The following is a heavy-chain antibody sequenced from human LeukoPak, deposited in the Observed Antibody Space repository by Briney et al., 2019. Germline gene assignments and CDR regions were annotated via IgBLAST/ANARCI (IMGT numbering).Heavy chain of an antibody. CDR2: IYHNGGT. J-gene: IGHJ6*02. D-gene: IGHD3-3*01. CDR1: GGSISTNNW. CDR3: ARHDYDFWSGYYYRYYGMDV. V-gene: IGHV4-4*02. Sequence: SETLSLTCTVSGGSISTNNWWHWLRLSPGKGLEWIGEIYHNGGTNYNPSLKSRVTISVDTSKNQFSLKLSSVTAADTAVYYCARHDYDFWSGYYYRYYGMDVWGQGTTVTVSS.